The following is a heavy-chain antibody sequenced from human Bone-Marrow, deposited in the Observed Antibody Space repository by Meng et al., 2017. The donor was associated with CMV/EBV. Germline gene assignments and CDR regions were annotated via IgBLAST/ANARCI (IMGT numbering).Heavy chain of an antibody. CDR3: ARLRRYCSSTSCKRLLDP. CDR1: GGSFSGYY. V-gene: IGHV4-34*01. Sequence: GGSFSGYYWSWIRQPPGKGLEWIGEINHSGSTNYNPSLKSRVTISVDTSKNQFSLKLSSVTAADTAVYYCARLRRYCSSTSCKRLLDPWGQGTLSPSPQ. J-gene: IGHJ5*02. CDR2: INHSGST. D-gene: IGHD2-2*01.